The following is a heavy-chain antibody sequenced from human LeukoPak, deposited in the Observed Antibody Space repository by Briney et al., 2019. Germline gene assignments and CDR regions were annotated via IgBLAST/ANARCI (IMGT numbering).Heavy chain of an antibody. CDR2: ISSSGRTI. CDR3: ARVPRELPPYFDY. CDR1: LFTLSRYE. D-gene: IGHD5-24*01. V-gene: IGHV3-48*03. Sequence: GGSLRLSRAASLFTLSRYETYGVRQAPGKGLEGVSYISSSGRTIYNADAVKGRFTITRDNAKNSLYLQMNSLRAEDTAVYYCARVPRELPPYFDYWGQGTLVTVSS. J-gene: IGHJ4*02.